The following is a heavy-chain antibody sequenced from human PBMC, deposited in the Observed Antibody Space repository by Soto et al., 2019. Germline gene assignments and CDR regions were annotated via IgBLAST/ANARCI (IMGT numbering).Heavy chain of an antibody. D-gene: IGHD3-3*01. CDR2: ISAYNGNT. J-gene: IGHJ4*02. CDR3: ARDYDFGSVYYLFAY. CDR1: GYTFTSYG. V-gene: IGHV1-18*01. Sequence: ASVKVSCKASGYTFTSYGISWVRQAPGQGLEWMGWISAYNGNTNYAQKLQGRVTMTTDTSTSTAYMELRSLRSDDTAVYYCARDYDFGSVYYLFAYWGQGTLVTVSS.